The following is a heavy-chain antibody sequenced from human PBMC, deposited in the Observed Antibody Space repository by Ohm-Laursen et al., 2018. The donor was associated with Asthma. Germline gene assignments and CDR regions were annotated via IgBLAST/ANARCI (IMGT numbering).Heavy chain of an antibody. J-gene: IGHJ4*02. Sequence: SLRLSCTASGFTFSSYGMHWVRQAPGKGLEWVAVISYDGSNKYYADSVKGRFTISRDNSKNTLYLQMNSLRAEDTAVYYCAKDYGNYGPFDYWGQGTLVTVSS. D-gene: IGHD4-11*01. V-gene: IGHV3-30*18. CDR3: AKDYGNYGPFDY. CDR2: ISYDGSNK. CDR1: GFTFSSYG.